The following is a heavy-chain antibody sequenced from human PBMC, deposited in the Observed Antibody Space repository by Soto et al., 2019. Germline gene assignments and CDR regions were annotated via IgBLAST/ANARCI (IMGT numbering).Heavy chain of an antibody. CDR3: ARQSTDSSGYYSAAFDI. CDR1: GGSFSGYY. J-gene: IGHJ3*02. V-gene: IGHV4-34*01. CDR2: INHSGST. Sequence: NPSETLSLTCAGYGGSFSGYYWSWIRQPPGKGLEWIGEINHSGSTNYNPSLKSRVTISVDTSKNQFSLKLSSVTAADTAVYYCARQSTDSSGYYSAAFDIWGQGTMVTVSS. D-gene: IGHD3-22*01.